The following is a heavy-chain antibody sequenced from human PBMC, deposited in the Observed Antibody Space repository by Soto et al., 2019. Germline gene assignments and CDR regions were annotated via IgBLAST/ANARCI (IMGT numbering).Heavy chain of an antibody. D-gene: IGHD3-16*02. CDR3: ASHPMITFGGVIVPWFDP. CDR1: GGTFSTYA. J-gene: IGHJ5*02. CDR2: MNPNSGNT. Sequence: ASVKVSCKTSGGTFSTYAIYWVRQAPGQGLEWMGWMNPNSGNTGYAQKFQGRVTMTRNTSISTAYMELSSLRSEDTAVYYCASHPMITFGGVIVPWFDPWGQGTLVTVSS. V-gene: IGHV1-8*02.